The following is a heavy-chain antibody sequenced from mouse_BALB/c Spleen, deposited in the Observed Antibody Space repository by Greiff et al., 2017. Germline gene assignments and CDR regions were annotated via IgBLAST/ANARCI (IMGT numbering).Heavy chain of an antibody. CDR2: INPGSGGT. CDR3: ARSYRYDFDD. D-gene: IGHD2-14*01. CDR1: GYAFTNYL. Sequence: QVQLQQSGAELVRPGTSVKVSCKASGYAFTNYLIAWVKQRPGQGLEWIGVINPGSGGTNYNEKFKGKATLTADKSSSTAYMQLSSLTSDDSAVYFCARSYRYDFDDWGQGTTLTVSS. V-gene: IGHV1-54*01. J-gene: IGHJ2*01.